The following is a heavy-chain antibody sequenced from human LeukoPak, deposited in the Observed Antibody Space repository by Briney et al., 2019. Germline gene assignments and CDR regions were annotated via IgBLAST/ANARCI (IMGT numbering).Heavy chain of an antibody. V-gene: IGHV3-7*05. CDR1: GFTFSSYW. CDR2: IKQDGGHI. D-gene: IGHD2-15*01. J-gene: IGHJ4*02. Sequence: GGSLRLSCAASGFTFSSYWMMWLRQAPGKGLECVANIKQDGGHINYVDSVKGRFTISRDNAKNSLYLQMNSLRAEDTAVYYCARDQRWFEYWGQGALVTVTS. CDR3: ARDQRWFEY.